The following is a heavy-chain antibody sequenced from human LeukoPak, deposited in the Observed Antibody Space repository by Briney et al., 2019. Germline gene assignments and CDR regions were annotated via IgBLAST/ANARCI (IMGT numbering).Heavy chain of an antibody. J-gene: IGHJ4*02. Sequence: SETLSLTCTVSGGSISSSSYYWGWLRQPPGKGLEWIGSIYYSGSTYYNPSLKSRVTISVDTSKNQFSLKLSSVTAADTAVYYCARDIVWLQLEYWGQGTLVTVSS. D-gene: IGHD5-24*01. CDR1: GGSISSSSYY. CDR2: IYYSGST. V-gene: IGHV4-39*02. CDR3: ARDIVWLQLEY.